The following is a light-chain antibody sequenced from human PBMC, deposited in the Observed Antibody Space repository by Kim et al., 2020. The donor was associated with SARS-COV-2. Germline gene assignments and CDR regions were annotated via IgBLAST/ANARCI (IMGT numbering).Light chain of an antibody. V-gene: IGLV1-44*01. Sequence: SELTQPPSASVTPGQRVTISCSGGTSNIGGNTVTWYQQLPGTAPKLLIYSDDQRPSGVPDRFSAAKSGTSASLTISGLQFEEEAEYCCSSWDDSLYGPVFGGGTQLTVL. CDR1: TSNIGGNT. J-gene: IGLJ3*02. CDR2: SDD. CDR3: SSWDDSLYGPV.